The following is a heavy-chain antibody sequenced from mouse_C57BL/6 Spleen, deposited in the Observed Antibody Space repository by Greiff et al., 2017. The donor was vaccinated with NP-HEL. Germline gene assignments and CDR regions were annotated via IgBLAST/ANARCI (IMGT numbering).Heavy chain of an antibody. V-gene: IGHV5-16*01. CDR2: INYDGSST. J-gene: IGHJ4*01. CDR3: ARDSYYSNYYAMDY. Sequence: DVKLVESEGGLVQPGSSMKLSCTASGFTFSDYYMAWVRQVPEKGLEWVANINYDGSSTYYLDSLKSRFIISRDNAKNILYLQMSSLKSEDTATYYCARDSYYSNYYAMDYWGQGTSVTVSS. D-gene: IGHD2-5*01. CDR1: GFTFSDYY.